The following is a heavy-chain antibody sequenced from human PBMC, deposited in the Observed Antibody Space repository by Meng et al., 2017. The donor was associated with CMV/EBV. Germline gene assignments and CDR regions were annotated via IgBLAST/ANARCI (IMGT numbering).Heavy chain of an antibody. J-gene: IGHJ5*02. CDR2: IYYSGST. D-gene: IGHD6-6*01. CDR1: GGSISSGGYY. Sequence: SGGSISSGGYYWSWIRQPPGKGLEWIGYIYYSGSTYYNPSLKSRVTISVDTSKNQFSLKLSSVTAADTAVYYCARGARVSSGWWFDPWGQGTLVTVSS. CDR3: ARGARVSSGWWFDP. V-gene: IGHV4-30-4*08.